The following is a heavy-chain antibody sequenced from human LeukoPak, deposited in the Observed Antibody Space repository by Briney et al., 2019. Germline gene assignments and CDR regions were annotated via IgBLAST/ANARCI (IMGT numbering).Heavy chain of an antibody. CDR2: IYSGGST. Sequence: GGSLRLSCAASGFTVSSNYMSWVRQAPGKGLEWVAVIYSGGSTYYADSVKGRFTISRDNSKNTLYLQMNSLRAEDTAVYYCARWGAQLWFGELLLGYFVYWGQGTLVTVSS. V-gene: IGHV3-66*01. CDR3: ARWGAQLWFGELLLGYFVY. J-gene: IGHJ4*02. D-gene: IGHD3-10*01. CDR1: GFTVSSNY.